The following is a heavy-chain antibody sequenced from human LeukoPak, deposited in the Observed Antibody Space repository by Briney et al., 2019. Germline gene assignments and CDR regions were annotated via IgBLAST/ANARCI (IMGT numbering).Heavy chain of an antibody. V-gene: IGHV3-23*01. CDR1: GFTFSSYA. D-gene: IGHD3-22*01. CDR3: AKVDVYYDSSGYAF. Sequence: PGGSLRLSCVVSGFTFSSYAMSWVRQAPGKGLEWVSAISGSGGSTYYADSVKGRFTISRDNSKNTLYLQMNSLRAEDTAVYYCAKVDVYYDSSGYAFWGQGTLVTVSS. CDR2: ISGSGGST. J-gene: IGHJ4*02.